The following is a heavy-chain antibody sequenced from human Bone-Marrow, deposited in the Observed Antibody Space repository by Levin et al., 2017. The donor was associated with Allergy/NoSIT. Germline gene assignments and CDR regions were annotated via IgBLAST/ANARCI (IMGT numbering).Heavy chain of an antibody. CDR3: ATHSSGWYSPYDY. CDR1: GFTFSSSW. J-gene: IGHJ4*02. CDR2: INGDGSST. Sequence: LAGGSLRLSCAASGFTFSSSWMHWVRQAPGEGLVWVSRINGDGSSTSYADSVKGRFTISRDNAKNTLYLQMNSLRAEDTAVYFCATHSSGWYSPYDYWGQGALVTVSS. V-gene: IGHV3-74*01. D-gene: IGHD6-19*01.